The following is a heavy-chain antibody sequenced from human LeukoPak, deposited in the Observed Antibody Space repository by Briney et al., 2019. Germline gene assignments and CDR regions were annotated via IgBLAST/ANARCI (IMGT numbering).Heavy chain of an antibody. CDR3: ARAGQYCGGDCFYFDY. V-gene: IGHV1-69*04. Sequence: SVKVSCKASGGTFSSYAIGWVRQAPGQGLEWMGRIIPIFGIANYAQKFQGRVTITADKSTSTAYMELSSLRSEDTAVYYCARAGQYCGGDCFYFDYWGQGTLVTVSS. D-gene: IGHD2-21*02. J-gene: IGHJ4*02. CDR2: IIPIFGIA. CDR1: GGTFSSYA.